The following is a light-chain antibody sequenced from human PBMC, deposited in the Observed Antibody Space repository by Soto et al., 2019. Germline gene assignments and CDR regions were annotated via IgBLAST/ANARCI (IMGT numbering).Light chain of an antibody. CDR2: LGS. CDR1: QSLLHSNGYNY. J-gene: IGKJ2*01. V-gene: IGKV2-28*01. Sequence: DIVMTQSPLSLPVTPGEPASISCRSSQSLLHSNGYNYLDWYLQKPGQSPQLLIYLGSNRASGVPERCSGRASGTDLTLKISRVEAEDVGLYYCMQALQTPPYTFGQGTKLEIK. CDR3: MQALQTPPYT.